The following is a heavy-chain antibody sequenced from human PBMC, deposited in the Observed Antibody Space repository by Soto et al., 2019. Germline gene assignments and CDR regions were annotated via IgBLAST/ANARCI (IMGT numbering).Heavy chain of an antibody. J-gene: IGHJ4*02. Sequence: SETLSLTCAVSGGSISSNNWWSWVRQPPGKGLEWIGEISHSGSTNYNPSLKSRVTMSVDKSKNQFSLNLSSVTAADTAVYYCVRSVILSGGSYKGLIRLHYFDTWGPGTLVTAPQ. CDR3: VRSVILSGGSYKGLIRLHYFDT. D-gene: IGHD3-3*01. V-gene: IGHV4-4*02. CDR1: GGSISSNNW. CDR2: ISHSGST.